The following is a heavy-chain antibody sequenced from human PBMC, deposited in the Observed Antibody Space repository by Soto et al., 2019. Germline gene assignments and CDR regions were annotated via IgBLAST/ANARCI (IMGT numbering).Heavy chain of an antibody. J-gene: IGHJ4*02. D-gene: IGHD3-22*01. Sequence: SGRVDCKASGGTFSSYAISWVRQAPGQGLEWMGGIIPIFGTANYAQKFQGRVTITADESTSTAYMELSSLRSEDTAVYYCARGRGPYYDSSGPAHWGQGTLVAVSS. CDR2: IIPIFGTA. CDR1: GGTFSSYA. CDR3: ARGRGPYYDSSGPAH. V-gene: IGHV1-69*13.